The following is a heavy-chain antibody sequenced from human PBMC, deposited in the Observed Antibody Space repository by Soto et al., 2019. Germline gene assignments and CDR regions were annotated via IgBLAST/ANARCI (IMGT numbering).Heavy chain of an antibody. V-gene: IGHV4-30-4*01. Sequence: QVQLQESGPGLVKPSQTLSLTCTVSGGSIRSGDYYWSWIRQTPGKGLEWIGNIYYSGSTYYKPSLKSRVSISLDTSKNNFSLKLSSVTAADTAVYYCARDRYYGSGTYHNFYYGMDVWGQGTTVTVSS. CDR2: IYYSGST. J-gene: IGHJ6*02. D-gene: IGHD3-10*01. CDR1: GGSIRSGDYY. CDR3: ARDRYYGSGTYHNFYYGMDV.